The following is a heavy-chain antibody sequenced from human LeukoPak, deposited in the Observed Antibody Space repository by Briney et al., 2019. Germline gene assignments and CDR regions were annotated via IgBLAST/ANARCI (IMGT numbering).Heavy chain of an antibody. Sequence: GASVKVSCKASGYTFTGYYMHWVRQAPGQGLEWMGWINPNSGGTNYAQKFQGRVTMTRDTSISTAYMELSRLRSDDTAVYYCARDPATPYYYYMDVWGKGTTVTVSS. D-gene: IGHD2-15*01. J-gene: IGHJ6*03. CDR1: GYTFTGYY. V-gene: IGHV1-2*02. CDR2: INPNSGGT. CDR3: ARDPATPYYYYMDV.